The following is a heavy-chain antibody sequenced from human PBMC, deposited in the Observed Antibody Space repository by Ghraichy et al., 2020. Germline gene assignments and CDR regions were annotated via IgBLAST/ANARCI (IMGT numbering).Heavy chain of an antibody. D-gene: IGHD3-10*01. V-gene: IGHV3-30*04. J-gene: IGHJ6*02. CDR1: GFTFSGYS. CDR2: ISYDGTKK. Sequence: LSLTCAASGFTFSGYSMHWVRQTPGQGLEWLALISYDGTKKQYTASVKGRFTISRDNSKNTLDLQMNSLIDDDTAVYYCARDNYSGSGHYYYYYGVDVWGRGTTVIVSS. CDR3: ARDNYSGSGHYYYYYGVDV.